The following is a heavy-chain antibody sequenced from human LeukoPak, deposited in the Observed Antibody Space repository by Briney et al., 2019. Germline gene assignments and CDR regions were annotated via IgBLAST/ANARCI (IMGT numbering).Heavy chain of an antibody. CDR1: GFTFSTYW. V-gene: IGHV3-7*01. CDR2: IKEDGSEK. CDR3: ARDSSGYQ. Sequence: PGGSLRLSCAASGFTFSTYWMSWVRQAPGKGLEWVANIKEDGSEKYYGDSVKGRFTISRDYAKNSLYLEMNSLRVEDTAVYYCARDSSGYQWGQGTLVTVFS. J-gene: IGHJ4*02. D-gene: IGHD3-22*01.